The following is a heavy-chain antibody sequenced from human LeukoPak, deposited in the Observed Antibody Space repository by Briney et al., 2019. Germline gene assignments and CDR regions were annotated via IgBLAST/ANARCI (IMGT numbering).Heavy chain of an antibody. CDR2: ISYDGSNK. Sequence: PGRSLRLSCAASGFTFSSYAMHWVRQAPGKGLEWVAAISYDGSNKYYADSVRGRFTISRDNSKNTLYLQMNSLRAEDTAVYYCARVRSERILLWGYMDVWGKGTTVTISS. CDR1: GFTFSSYA. J-gene: IGHJ6*03. D-gene: IGHD1-1*01. CDR3: ARVRSERILLWGYMDV. V-gene: IGHV3-30*03.